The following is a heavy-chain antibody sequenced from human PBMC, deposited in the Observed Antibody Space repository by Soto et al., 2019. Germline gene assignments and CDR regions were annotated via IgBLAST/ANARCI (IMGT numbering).Heavy chain of an antibody. CDR1: DTTFTSTN. CDR3: ARPPYPGCINAVCYPLDY. D-gene: IGHD2-8*01. CDR2: INPSGGST. Sequence: QVQLVQSGVELKNPGASGRISSRPPDTTFTSTNLTWFQQPLDQGLEGMGIINPSGGSTNYEQKLQGRVAMTRDTSTSTVYMELNSLRSEDTAVYYCARPPYPGCINAVCYPLDYWGQGTLVTVSS. J-gene: IGHJ4*02. V-gene: IGHV1-46*01.